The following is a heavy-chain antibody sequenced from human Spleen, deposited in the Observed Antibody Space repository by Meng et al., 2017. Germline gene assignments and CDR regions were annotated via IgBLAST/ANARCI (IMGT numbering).Heavy chain of an antibody. V-gene: IGHV4-34*01. Sequence: QVHLAQWRGGLLKPSEPPSLPCAVYGGSFSGYYWSWIRQPPGKGLEWIGEINHSGSTNYNPSLKSRVTISVDTSKNQFSLKLSSVTAADTAVYYCARGFFRHDFWSGYYTGFDYWGQGTLVTVSS. J-gene: IGHJ4*02. CDR3: ARGFFRHDFWSGYYTGFDY. D-gene: IGHD3-3*01. CDR1: GGSFSGYY. CDR2: INHSGST.